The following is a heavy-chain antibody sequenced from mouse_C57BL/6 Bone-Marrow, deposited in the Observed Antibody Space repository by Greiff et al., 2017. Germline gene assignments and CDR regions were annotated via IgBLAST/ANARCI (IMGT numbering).Heavy chain of an antibody. J-gene: IGHJ3*01. Sequence: EVMLVESGEGLVKPGGSLKLSCAASGFTFSSYAMSWVRQTPEKRLEWVAYISSGGDYLYYADTVKGRFTISRDNARNTLYLQMSSLKSEDTAMYYCTRVGIYYDYGWFAYWGQGTLVTVSA. V-gene: IGHV5-9-1*02. CDR1: GFTFSSYA. D-gene: IGHD2-4*01. CDR2: ISSGGDYL. CDR3: TRVGIYYDYGWFAY.